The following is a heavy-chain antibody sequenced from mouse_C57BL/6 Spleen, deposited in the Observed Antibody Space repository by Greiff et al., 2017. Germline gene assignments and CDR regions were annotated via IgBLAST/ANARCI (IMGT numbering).Heavy chain of an antibody. CDR3: ARSGYGNVRYAMDD. V-gene: IGHV1-18*01. CDR1: GYTFTDYN. D-gene: IGHD2-1*01. J-gene: IGHJ4*01. CDR2: INPNNGGT. Sequence: EVQLQQSGPELVKPGASVKIPCKASGYTFTDYNMDWVKQSHGKSLEWIGDINPNNGGTIYNQKFKGKATLTVDKSSSTAYMELRSLTSEDTAVYYCARSGYGNVRYAMDDWGQGTSVTVSS.